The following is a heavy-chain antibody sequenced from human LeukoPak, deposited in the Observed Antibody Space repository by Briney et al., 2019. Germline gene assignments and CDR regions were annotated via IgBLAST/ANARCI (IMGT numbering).Heavy chain of an antibody. Sequence: PGGSLRLSCAASGFTFSSYSMNWVRQAPGKGLEWVSSISSSSSYIYYADSVKGRFTISRDNAKNSLYLQMNSLGAEDTAVYYCARDQIAEAAAGTCWFDPWGQGTLVTVSS. CDR2: ISSSSSYI. D-gene: IGHD6-13*01. CDR3: ARDQIAEAAAGTCWFDP. V-gene: IGHV3-21*01. J-gene: IGHJ5*02. CDR1: GFTFSSYS.